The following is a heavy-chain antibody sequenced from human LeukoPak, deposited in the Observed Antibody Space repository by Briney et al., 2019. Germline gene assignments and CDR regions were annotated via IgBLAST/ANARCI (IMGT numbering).Heavy chain of an antibody. Sequence: PGGSLRLSYAASGFTFSSYAMSWVRQAPGKGLEWVSAISGSGGSTYYADSVKGRFTISRDNSKNTLYLQMNSLRAEDTAVYYCAKANVVAAMADWFDPWGQGTLVTVSS. CDR2: ISGSGGST. J-gene: IGHJ5*02. D-gene: IGHD2-15*01. V-gene: IGHV3-23*01. CDR1: GFTFSSYA. CDR3: AKANVVAAMADWFDP.